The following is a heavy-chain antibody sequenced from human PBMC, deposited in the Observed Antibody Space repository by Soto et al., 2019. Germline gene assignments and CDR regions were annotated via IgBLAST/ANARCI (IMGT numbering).Heavy chain of an antibody. CDR3: ARPQGDLDAFDI. Sequence: ASVKVSCKASGYTFTSYYMHWVRQAPGQGLEWMGIINPSGGSTSYAQRFQGRVTMTRDTSTSTVYMELSSLRSEDTAVYYCARPQGDLDAFDIWGQGTMVTVSS. CDR1: GYTFTSYY. V-gene: IGHV1-46*01. CDR2: INPSGGST. D-gene: IGHD2-21*02. J-gene: IGHJ3*02.